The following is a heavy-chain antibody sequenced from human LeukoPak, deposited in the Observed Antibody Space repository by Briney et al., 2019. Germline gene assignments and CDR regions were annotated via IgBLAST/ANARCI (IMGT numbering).Heavy chain of an antibody. D-gene: IGHD2-2*01. CDR1: GFTFSNLW. V-gene: IGHV3-48*04. Sequence: GGSLRLSCAASGFTFSNLWMTWVRQAPGKGLEWVSYISSSSSTIYYADSVKGRFTISRDNAKNSLYLQMNSLRAEDTAVYYCARGPQLLSTVRGGGDYWGQGTLVTVSS. J-gene: IGHJ4*02. CDR3: ARGPQLLSTVRGGGDY. CDR2: ISSSSSTI.